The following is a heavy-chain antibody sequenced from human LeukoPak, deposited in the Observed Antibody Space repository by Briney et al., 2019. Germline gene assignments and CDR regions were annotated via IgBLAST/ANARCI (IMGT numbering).Heavy chain of an antibody. D-gene: IGHD3-3*01. CDR3: ARGTLYYDFWSGYS. Sequence: GGSLRLSCAASGFTFSDYYMSWIRQAPGKGLEWVAVISYDGSNKYYADSVKGRFTISRDNSKNTLYLQMNSLRAEDTAVYYCARGTLYYDFWSGYSWGQGTLVTVSS. V-gene: IGHV3-30-3*01. CDR1: GFTFSDYY. CDR2: ISYDGSNK. J-gene: IGHJ4*02.